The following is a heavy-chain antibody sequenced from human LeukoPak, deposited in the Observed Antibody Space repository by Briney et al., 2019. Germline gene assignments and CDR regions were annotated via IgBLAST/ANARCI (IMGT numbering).Heavy chain of an antibody. Sequence: GRSLRLSCAASGFTFSSYGMHWVRQAPGKGVEWVAVISYDGSNKYYADSVKGRFTISRDNSKNTLYLQMNSLRTEDTAVCYCAKDEVLLWFGELDYWGQGTLVTVSS. J-gene: IGHJ4*02. D-gene: IGHD3-10*01. CDR2: ISYDGSNK. CDR1: GFTFSSYG. V-gene: IGHV3-30*18. CDR3: AKDEVLLWFGELDY.